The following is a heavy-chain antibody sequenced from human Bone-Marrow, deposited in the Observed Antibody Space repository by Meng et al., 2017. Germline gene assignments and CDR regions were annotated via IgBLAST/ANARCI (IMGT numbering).Heavy chain of an antibody. D-gene: IGHD3-9*01. CDR2: ISSSGSTI. CDR1: GFTFSSYE. Sequence: GESLKISCAASGFTFSSYEMNWVRQAPGKGLEWVSYISSSGSTIYYADSVKGRFTIYRDNSKNSLYLQMNSLRAEDTAVYYCARGDNYDILPGYPSWGQGTLVTVSS. V-gene: IGHV3-48*03. CDR3: ARGDNYDILPGYPS. J-gene: IGHJ5*02.